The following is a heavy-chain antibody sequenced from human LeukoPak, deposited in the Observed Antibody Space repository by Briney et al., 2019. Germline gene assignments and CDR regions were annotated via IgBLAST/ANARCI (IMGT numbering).Heavy chain of an antibody. CDR3: ASHDYGDYGDFDY. CDR2: IYSGGST. V-gene: IGHV3-53*01. Sequence: GGSLRLSCAASGFTFSSNYMSWVRQAPGKGLEWVSVIYSGGSTYYSDSVKGGFTISRDNSKNTLYLQMNSLRAEDTAVYYCASHDYGDYGDFDYWGQGTLVTVSS. CDR1: GFTFSSNY. J-gene: IGHJ4*02. D-gene: IGHD4-17*01.